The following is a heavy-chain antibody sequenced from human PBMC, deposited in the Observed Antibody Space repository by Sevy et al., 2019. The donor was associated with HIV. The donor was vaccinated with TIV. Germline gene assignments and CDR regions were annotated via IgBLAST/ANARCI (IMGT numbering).Heavy chain of an antibody. CDR3: ANAYSGSYSHSYLYALDV. V-gene: IGHV3-30*18. J-gene: IGHJ6*02. D-gene: IGHD1-26*01. Sequence: GGSLRLSCIGSGFSFSYYAIHWVRQSPGKGLDWVARISHDGINEYYADSVKGRFTISRDNSKNTVYLEMNSLRNEDTAIYFCANAYSGSYSHSYLYALDVWGQGTTVTVS. CDR1: GFSFSYYA. CDR2: ISHDGINE.